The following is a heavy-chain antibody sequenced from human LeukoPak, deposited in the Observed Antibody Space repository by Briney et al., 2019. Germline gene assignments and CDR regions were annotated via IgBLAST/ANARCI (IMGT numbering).Heavy chain of an antibody. V-gene: IGHV5-51*01. J-gene: IGHJ3*01. CDR1: GYSFTSYC. CDR2: IYPGDSGP. D-gene: IGHD1-26*01. CDR3: GMSGDRVPLQDDVFDV. Sequence: GESLQISCKVSGYSFTSYCIGWVRPMPGKGLEWMGIIYPGDSGPTYSPSFQGQVTISVDKSINTAYLQWSSLQASDTAMYYCGMSGDRVPLQDDVFDVWGQGTMVTVST.